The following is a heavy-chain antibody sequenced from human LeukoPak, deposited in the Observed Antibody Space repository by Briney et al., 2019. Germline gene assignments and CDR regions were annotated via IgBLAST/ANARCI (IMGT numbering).Heavy chain of an antibody. CDR3: AKSLTYGDYSHPYYYYMDV. V-gene: IGHV3-23*01. CDR1: GFTFSSYA. CDR2: ISGSGGST. Sequence: PGGSLRLPCAASGFTFSSYAMSWVRQAPGKGLEWVSAISGSGGSTYYADSVKGRFTISRDNSKNTLYLQMNSLRAEDTAVYYCAKSLTYGDYSHPYYYYMDVWGKGTTVTVSS. J-gene: IGHJ6*03. D-gene: IGHD4-17*01.